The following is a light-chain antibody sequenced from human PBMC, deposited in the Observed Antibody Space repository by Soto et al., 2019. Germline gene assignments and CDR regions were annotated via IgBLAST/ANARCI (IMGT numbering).Light chain of an antibody. CDR1: QSVTTY. CDR2: GVS. CDR3: QQYAGSPLT. Sequence: EVVLTQSPGTLSLSLGEKATLSCRASQSVTTYLAWYQQKPGQAPRLLIYGVSGRAAGIPDRFSGSGSGTAFTLAISKLEPDVFAVYYCQQYAGSPLTFGGGTKVDFK. V-gene: IGKV3-20*01. J-gene: IGKJ4*01.